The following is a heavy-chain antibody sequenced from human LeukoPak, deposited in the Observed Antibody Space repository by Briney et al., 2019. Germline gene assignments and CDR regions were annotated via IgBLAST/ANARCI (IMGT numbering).Heavy chain of an antibody. D-gene: IGHD3-22*01. J-gene: IGHJ4*02. V-gene: IGHV3-23*01. CDR1: GFTFSSYG. CDR3: AKTHGYFDQ. CDR2: ISGSGETT. Sequence: PGGSLRLSCAASGFTFSSYGMTWLRQTPAKGLEWVSAISGSGETTYYSDSVKGRFTISRDNSKNTLFLQMNSLRVEDAAMYYCAKTHGYFDQWGQGTLVAVPS.